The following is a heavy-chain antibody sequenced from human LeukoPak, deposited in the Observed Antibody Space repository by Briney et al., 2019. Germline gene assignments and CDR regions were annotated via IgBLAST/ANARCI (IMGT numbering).Heavy chain of an antibody. CDR1: GYTFTAYH. Sequence: ASVKVSCKASGYTFTAYHIHWVRQAPGQGPEWMGWINPNTGGANYAQKLRGRVPMTRDTSINTVYMEVSRLTSDDTAVYYCARGDRNVYHDVFDIWGQGTMVTVSS. D-gene: IGHD2-8*01. CDR2: INPNTGGA. V-gene: IGHV1-2*02. J-gene: IGHJ3*02. CDR3: ARGDRNVYHDVFDI.